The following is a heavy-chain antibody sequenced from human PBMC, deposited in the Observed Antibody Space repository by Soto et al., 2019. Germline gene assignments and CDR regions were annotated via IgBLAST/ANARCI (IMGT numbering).Heavy chain of an antibody. V-gene: IGHV4-39*07. Sequence: SETLSLTCSVSGGSINNTNYSWVWIRQPPGKGLEWIGMIYYNGRTYYSESLKSRVTISVDTSKNQFSLKLNSVTAADTAMYYCARVAVFGVVLDYWGQGTQVTVSS. D-gene: IGHD3-3*01. CDR3: ARVAVFGVVLDY. CDR2: IYYNGRT. J-gene: IGHJ4*02. CDR1: GGSINNTNYS.